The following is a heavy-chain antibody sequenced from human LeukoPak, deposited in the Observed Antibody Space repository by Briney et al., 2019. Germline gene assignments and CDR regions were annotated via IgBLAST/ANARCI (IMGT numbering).Heavy chain of an antibody. CDR3: ASSRTTVTPRGRFDY. CDR1: GGSISSSSYY. CDR2: IYYSGST. V-gene: IGHV4-61*05. Sequence: PSETLSLTCTVSGGSISSSSYYWGWIRQPPGKGLEWIGYIYYSGSTNYNPSLKSRVTISVDTSKNQFSLKLSSVTAADTAVYYCASSRTTVTPRGRFDYWGQGTLVTVSS. D-gene: IGHD4-17*01. J-gene: IGHJ4*02.